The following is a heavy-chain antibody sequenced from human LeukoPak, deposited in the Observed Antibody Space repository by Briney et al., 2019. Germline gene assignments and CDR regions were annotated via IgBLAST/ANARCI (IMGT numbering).Heavy chain of an antibody. D-gene: IGHD3-10*01. V-gene: IGHV4-59*08. CDR1: GGSISSYY. Sequence: SETLSLTCTVSGGSISSYYWSWIRQPPGKGLEWIGYIYYSGSTNYNPSLKSRVTISVDTSKNQFSLKLSSVTAADTAVYYCARLMVRGSGVYYFDYWGQGTLVTVSS. CDR3: ARLMVRGSGVYYFDY. J-gene: IGHJ4*02. CDR2: IYYSGST.